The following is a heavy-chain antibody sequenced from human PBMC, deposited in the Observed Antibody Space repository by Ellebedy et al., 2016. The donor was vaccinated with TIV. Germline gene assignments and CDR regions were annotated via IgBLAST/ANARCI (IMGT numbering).Heavy chain of an antibody. V-gene: IGHV3-21*01. CDR3: VREDDTETVTPDY. D-gene: IGHD4-23*01. Sequence: GESLKISCAASGFIFSDYPMNWVRQAPGKGLERVSAISSSSRSIYYADSVKGRFVISRDNGKNSLFLQMNSLRDEDTAVYYCVREDDTETVTPDYWGQGTQVTVSS. J-gene: IGHJ4*02. CDR1: GFIFSDYP. CDR2: ISSSSRSI.